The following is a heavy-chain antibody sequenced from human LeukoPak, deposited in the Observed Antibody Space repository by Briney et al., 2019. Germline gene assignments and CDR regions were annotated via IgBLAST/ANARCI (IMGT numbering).Heavy chain of an antibody. V-gene: IGHV3-30*02. D-gene: IGHD6-19*01. J-gene: IGHJ4*02. CDR2: IRYDGSNK. CDR3: AKDNPIAVAGTVDY. CDR1: GFTFSSYG. Sequence: PGRSLRLSCAPSGFTFSSYGMHWVRHAAGKGLEWLAFIRYDGSNKYYADSVKGRFTISRDNSKNTLYLQMNSLRAEDTAVYYCAKDNPIAVAGTVDYWGQGTLVTVSS.